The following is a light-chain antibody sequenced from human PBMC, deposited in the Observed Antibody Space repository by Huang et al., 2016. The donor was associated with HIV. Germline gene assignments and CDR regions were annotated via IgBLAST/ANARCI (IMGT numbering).Light chain of an antibody. CDR1: QSVSSN. Sequence: EIVMTQSPVTLSVSPGERDTFSCRASQSVSSNLAWYQQKPGQAPRLLIYGASTRATGVPARFSGSGSGTEFTLTISSLQSEDFALYYCQQYNNWPPITFGQGTRLEIK. V-gene: IGKV3-15*01. CDR2: GAS. CDR3: QQYNNWPPIT. J-gene: IGKJ5*01.